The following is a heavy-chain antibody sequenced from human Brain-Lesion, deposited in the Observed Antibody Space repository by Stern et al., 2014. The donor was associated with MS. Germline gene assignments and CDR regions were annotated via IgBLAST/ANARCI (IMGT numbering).Heavy chain of an antibody. CDR2: ISWYSGTL. V-gene: IGHV3-9*01. Sequence: EVQLEESGGDLVQPGRSLRLSCAAFGFTFDDYAMHWVRQGPGKGLEWVAGISWYSGTLGYADSVKGRFTTSSYNAYSSLYLQMNSLRPEDTALYYCARDITGSSAYFAYWGQGTLVTVSS. J-gene: IGHJ4*02. CDR3: ARDITGSSAYFAY. D-gene: IGHD1-14*01. CDR1: GFTFDDYA.